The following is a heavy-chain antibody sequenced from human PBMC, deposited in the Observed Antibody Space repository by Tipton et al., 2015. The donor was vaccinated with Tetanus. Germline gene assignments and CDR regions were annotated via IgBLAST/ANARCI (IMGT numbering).Heavy chain of an antibody. J-gene: IGHJ4*02. Sequence: TLSLTCTVSAGSISSYYWSWIRQPPGKGLEWIGYIYHSAGTNYNPSPKSRVTMSVDTSKNQLSLKLSSVTAADTAVYYCARDDRPPELYGGYGPEINWGQGTLVTVSS. CDR1: AGSISSYY. CDR3: ARDDRPPELYGGYGPEIN. V-gene: IGHV4-59*01. D-gene: IGHD5-12*01. CDR2: IYHSAGT.